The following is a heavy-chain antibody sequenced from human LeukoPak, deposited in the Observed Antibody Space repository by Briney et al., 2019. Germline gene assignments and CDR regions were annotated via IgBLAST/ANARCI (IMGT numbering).Heavy chain of an antibody. Sequence: SETLSLTCTVSGGSISSYYWSWIRQPAGKGLEWIGRIYTSGSTNYNPSLKGRVTMSVDTSKNQFSLKLSSVTAADTAVYYCARGSNWNQLIWFDPWGQGTLVTVSS. D-gene: IGHD1-20*01. CDR3: ARGSNWNQLIWFDP. V-gene: IGHV4-4*07. CDR1: GGSISSYY. J-gene: IGHJ5*02. CDR2: IYTSGST.